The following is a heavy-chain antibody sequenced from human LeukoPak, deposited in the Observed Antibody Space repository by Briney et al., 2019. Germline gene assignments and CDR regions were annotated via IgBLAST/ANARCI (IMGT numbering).Heavy chain of an antibody. CDR1: GGTFSSYT. D-gene: IGHD3-3*01. CDR2: IIPILGIA. Sequence: GAXXKVSCKASGGTFSSYTISWVRQAPGQGLEGMGGIIPILGIAKYAQKFQGRVTITADKSKSTAYMEMNRLRSEDTAVYYCARGPQNYDFWSGYFDYWGQGTLVTVSS. J-gene: IGHJ4*02. V-gene: IGHV1-69*10. CDR3: ARGPQNYDFWSGYFDY.